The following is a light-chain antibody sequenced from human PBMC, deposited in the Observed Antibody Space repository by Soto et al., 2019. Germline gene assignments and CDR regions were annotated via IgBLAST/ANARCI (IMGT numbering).Light chain of an antibody. CDR2: KAS. J-gene: IGKJ2*01. Sequence: DIQMTQSPSTLSASVGDRVTITCLASQSISGWLGWYQQKPGKAPKLLIYKASSLESGVPSRFSGSGSGTEFTLTISSLQPDDFATYYCQQYNSYSPYTFGQGTKLEIK. CDR3: QQYNSYSPYT. V-gene: IGKV1-5*03. CDR1: QSISGW.